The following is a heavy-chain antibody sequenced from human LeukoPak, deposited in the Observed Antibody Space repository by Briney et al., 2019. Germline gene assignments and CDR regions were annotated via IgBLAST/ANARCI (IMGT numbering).Heavy chain of an antibody. Sequence: GGSLRLSCAASGFTFSSSAMSWVRQAPGKGLEWVSYISSSSSTIYYADSVKGRFTISGDNAKNTLYLQMNSLRAEDTAVYYCAKDSHYFDYWGQGTLVTISS. CDR1: GFTFSSSA. CDR3: AKDSHYFDY. V-gene: IGHV3-48*01. J-gene: IGHJ4*02. CDR2: ISSSSSTI.